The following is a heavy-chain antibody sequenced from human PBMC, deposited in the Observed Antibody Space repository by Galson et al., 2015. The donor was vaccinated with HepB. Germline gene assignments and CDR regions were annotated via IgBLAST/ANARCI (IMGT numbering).Heavy chain of an antibody. Sequence: SLRLSCAASGFTFSSYWMSWVRQAPGKGLEWVANIKQDGSEKYYVDSVKGRFTISRDNAKNSLYLQMNSLRAEDTAVYYCASFPPQTDSYGTKLIDYWGQGTLVTVSS. D-gene: IGHD5-18*01. CDR3: ASFPPQTDSYGTKLIDY. CDR2: IKQDGSEK. V-gene: IGHV3-7*01. CDR1: GFTFSSYW. J-gene: IGHJ4*02.